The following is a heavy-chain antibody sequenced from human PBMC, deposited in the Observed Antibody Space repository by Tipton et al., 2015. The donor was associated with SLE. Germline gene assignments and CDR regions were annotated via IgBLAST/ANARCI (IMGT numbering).Heavy chain of an antibody. CDR3: ARSGPYWNYGHYFDY. V-gene: IGHV4-34*01. CDR1: GGSFSGYY. D-gene: IGHD1-7*01. Sequence: TLSLTCAVYGGSFSGYYWNWIRQPPGKGLEWIGEINHSGSTNYNPSLKSRVTISVDKSKNQFSLKLSSVTAADTAVYYCARSGPYWNYGHYFDYWGQGTLVTVSS. CDR2: INHSGST. J-gene: IGHJ4*02.